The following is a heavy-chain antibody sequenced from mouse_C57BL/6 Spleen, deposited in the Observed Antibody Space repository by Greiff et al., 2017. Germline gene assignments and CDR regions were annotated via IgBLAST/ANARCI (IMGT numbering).Heavy chain of an antibody. CDR2: IYPGSGST. CDR3: ARDEGIYYYGSSLYYFDY. J-gene: IGHJ2*01. D-gene: IGHD1-1*01. Sequence: QVQLKQPGAELVKPGASVKMSCKASGYTFTSYWITWVKQRPGQGLEWIGDIYPGSGSTNYNEKFKSKATLTVDTSSSTAYMQLSSLTSEDSAVYYCARDEGIYYYGSSLYYFDYWGQGTTLTVSS. V-gene: IGHV1-55*01. CDR1: GYTFTSYW.